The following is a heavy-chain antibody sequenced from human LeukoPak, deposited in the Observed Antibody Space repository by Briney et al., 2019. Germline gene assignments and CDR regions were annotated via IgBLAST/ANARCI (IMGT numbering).Heavy chain of an antibody. J-gene: IGHJ4*02. CDR2: IYHSGST. CDR1: GYSISSGYY. CDR3: AREGDLLDDGSGSYYVDY. V-gene: IGHV4-38-2*02. D-gene: IGHD3-10*01. Sequence: SETLSLTCTVSGYSISSGYYWGWIRQPPGKGLEWIGSIYHSGSTYYNPSLKSRVTISVDTSKNQFSLKLSSVAAADTAVYYCAREGDLLDDGSGSYYVDYWGQGTLVTVSS.